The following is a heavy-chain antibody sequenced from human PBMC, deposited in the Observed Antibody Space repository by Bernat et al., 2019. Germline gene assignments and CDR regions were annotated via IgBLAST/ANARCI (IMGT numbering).Heavy chain of an antibody. CDR3: AREGGVAAGTK. CDR1: GGSFSGYY. CDR2: INHSGST. Sequence: QVQLQQWGAGLLKPSETLSLTCAVYGGSFSGYYWSWIRQPPGKGLEWIGEINHSGSTNYNPSLKSRVTISVDTSKNQFSLKLSSVAAADTAVYYCAREGGVAAGTKWGQGTLVTVSS. J-gene: IGHJ4*02. D-gene: IGHD6-13*01. V-gene: IGHV4-34*01.